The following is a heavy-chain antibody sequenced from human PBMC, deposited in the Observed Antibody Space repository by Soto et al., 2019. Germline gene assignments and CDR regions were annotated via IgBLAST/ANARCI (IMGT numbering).Heavy chain of an antibody. CDR2: IWYDGSNK. J-gene: IGHJ4*02. V-gene: IGHV3-33*01. CDR3: ARARFRVAPFDY. CDR1: GFTFSSYG. D-gene: IGHD3-10*01. Sequence: QVQLVESGGGVVQPGRSLRLSCAASGFTFSSYGMHWVRQAPGKGLEWVAVIWYDGSNKYYADSVKGRFTISRDNSKNTLYLQMNSLRDEDTAVYYCARARFRVAPFDYWGQGTLVNVSS.